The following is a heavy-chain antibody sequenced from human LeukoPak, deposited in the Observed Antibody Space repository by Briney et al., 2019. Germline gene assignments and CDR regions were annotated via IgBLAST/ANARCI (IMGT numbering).Heavy chain of an antibody. Sequence: SQTLSLTCTVSGGSLGGGGYYWSGIGRLPGKGLGWIGNIYYSGTTSYNPSLKSRLTISLDTSENQFSLKLSPVTAADTAVYYCARGSTGDKSNNWGQGTLVTVSS. CDR3: ARGSTGDKSNN. J-gene: IGHJ4*02. D-gene: IGHD7-27*01. CDR1: GGSLGGGGYY. CDR2: IYYSGTT. V-gene: IGHV4-31*03.